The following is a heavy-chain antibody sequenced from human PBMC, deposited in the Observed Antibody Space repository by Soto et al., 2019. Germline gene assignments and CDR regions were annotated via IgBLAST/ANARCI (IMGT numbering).Heavy chain of an antibody. V-gene: IGHV1-46*01. CDR2: INPSGGST. CDR3: ARDPPYSSSSSYYYGMDV. J-gene: IGHJ6*02. Sequence: ASVRVSCTESAYTITSYYMHWVRQAPGQGLEWMGIINPSGGSTSYAQKFQGRVTMTRDTSTSTVYMELSSLRSEDTAVYYCARDPPYSSSSSYYYGMDVWGQGTTVTVSS. D-gene: IGHD6-6*01. CDR1: AYTITSYY.